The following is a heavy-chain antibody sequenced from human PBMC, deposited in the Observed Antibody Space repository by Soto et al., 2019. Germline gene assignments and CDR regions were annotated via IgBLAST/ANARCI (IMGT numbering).Heavy chain of an antibody. CDR3: ARISLGVLTDDYGDQDAFDI. Sequence: VKVSCKASGYTFTSYGISWVRQAPGQGLEWMGWISAYNGNTNYAQKLQGRVTMTTDTSTSTAYMELRSLRSDDTAVYYCARISLGVLTDDYGDQDAFDIWGQGTMVTVSS. CDR2: ISAYNGNT. V-gene: IGHV1-18*01. D-gene: IGHD4-17*01. CDR1: GYTFTSYG. J-gene: IGHJ3*02.